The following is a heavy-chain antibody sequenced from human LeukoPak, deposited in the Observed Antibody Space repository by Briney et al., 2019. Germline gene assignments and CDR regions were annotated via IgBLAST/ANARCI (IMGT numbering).Heavy chain of an antibody. J-gene: IGHJ4*02. CDR2: ISVYNGNT. D-gene: IGHD6-6*01. V-gene: IGHV1-18*01. CDR3: ARDHIAVRPGHFDY. CDR1: GYSFTTYG. Sequence: ASVKVSCKASGYSFTTYGINCLRQAPAQGLEWMGWISVYNGNTKYAQKFQGRVTMTTDTSTSTAYMELRSLRSDDTAVYYCARDHIAVRPGHFDYWGQGTLVTVSS.